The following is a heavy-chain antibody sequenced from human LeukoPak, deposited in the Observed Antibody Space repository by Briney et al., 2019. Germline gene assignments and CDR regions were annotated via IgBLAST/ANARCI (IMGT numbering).Heavy chain of an antibody. J-gene: IGHJ4*02. V-gene: IGHV3-66*02. CDR3: ARRSSSGYYYFDS. D-gene: IGHD3-22*01. CDR1: GFTVSNNY. CDR2: IYSGGST. Sequence: GGSLRLSCAASGFTVSNNYMSWVRQAPGKGLEWVSVIYSGGSTYYADSVKGRFTFSRDNSKNTLYLQMNSLRAEDTAMYYCARRSSSGYYYFDSWGQGTLVTVSS.